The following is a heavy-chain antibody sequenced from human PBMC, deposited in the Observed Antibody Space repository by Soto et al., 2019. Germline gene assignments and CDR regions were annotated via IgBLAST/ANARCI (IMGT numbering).Heavy chain of an antibody. J-gene: IGHJ6*02. Sequence: SETLSLTCAVSGGSISSSNWWSWVRQPPGKGLEWIGEIYHSGSTNYNPSLKSRVTISVDKSKNQFSLKLTSLTVADTAIYYCARALLRLNSYYAMDVWGQGTTVTVSS. CDR3: ARALLRLNSYYAMDV. CDR1: GGSISSSNW. D-gene: IGHD2-15*01. V-gene: IGHV4-4*02. CDR2: IYHSGST.